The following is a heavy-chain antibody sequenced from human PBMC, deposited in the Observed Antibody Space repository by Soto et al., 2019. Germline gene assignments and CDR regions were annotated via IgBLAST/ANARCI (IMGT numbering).Heavy chain of an antibody. D-gene: IGHD3-22*01. CDR2: IKQDGSEK. CDR3: ARGTYYYDSSGYFTY. Sequence: ESGGGLVQPGGSLRLSCAASGFTFSSYWMSWVRQAPGKGLEWVANIKQDGSEKYYVDSVKGRFTISRDNAKNSLYLQMNSLRAEDTAVYYCARGTYYYDSSGYFTYWGQGTLVTVSS. J-gene: IGHJ4*02. V-gene: IGHV3-7*03. CDR1: GFTFSSYW.